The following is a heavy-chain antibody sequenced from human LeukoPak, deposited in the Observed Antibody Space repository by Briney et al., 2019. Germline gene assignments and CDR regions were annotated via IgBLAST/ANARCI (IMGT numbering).Heavy chain of an antibody. CDR3: ARVIRSSGWYVDF. CDR1: GFIFSSYA. V-gene: IGHV3-23*01. D-gene: IGHD6-19*01. CDR2: ITGSGHTT. Sequence: GGSLRLSCAASGFIFSSYAMSWVRQAPGKGLEWVSGITGSGHTTFYADSVRGRFTISRDNSKNTLYLQTNSLKVEDTAVYYCARVIRSSGWYVDFWGQGTLVTVSS. J-gene: IGHJ4*02.